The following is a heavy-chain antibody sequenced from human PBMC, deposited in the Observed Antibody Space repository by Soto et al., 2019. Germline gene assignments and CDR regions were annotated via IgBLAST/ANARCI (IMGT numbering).Heavy chain of an antibody. Sequence: SETLSLTCTVSGGSISSSSYYWGWIRQPPGKGLEWIGSIYYSGSTYYNPSLKSRVTISVDTSKNQFSLKLSSVTAADTAVYYCARSLLGPTTPHADYWGQGTLVTVSS. D-gene: IGHD2-2*01. CDR2: IYYSGST. V-gene: IGHV4-39*01. CDR3: ARSLLGPTTPHADY. CDR1: GGSISSSSYY. J-gene: IGHJ4*02.